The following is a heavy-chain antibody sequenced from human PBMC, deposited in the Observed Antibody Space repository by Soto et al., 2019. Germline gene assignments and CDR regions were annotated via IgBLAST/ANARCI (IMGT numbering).Heavy chain of an antibody. Sequence: QLQLQESGPGLVKPSETLSLTYTVSGGSISSSSYYWGWIRQPPGKGLEWIGSIYYSGSTYYNPSLKSRVTISVDTSKNQFSLKLSSVTAADTAVYYCARDSSGWYNWFDPWGQGTLVTVSS. CDR2: IYYSGST. CDR3: ARDSSGWYNWFDP. J-gene: IGHJ5*02. D-gene: IGHD6-19*01. V-gene: IGHV4-39*02. CDR1: GGSISSSSYY.